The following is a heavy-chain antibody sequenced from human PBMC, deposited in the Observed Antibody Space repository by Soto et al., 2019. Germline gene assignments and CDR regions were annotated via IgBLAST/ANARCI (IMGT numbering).Heavy chain of an antibody. CDR1: GYTFTSYY. Sequence: GASVKVSCKASGYTFTSYYMHWVRQAPGQGLEWMGIINPSGGSTSYAQKFQGRVTMTRDTSTSTVYMELSSLRSEDTAVYYCARDRMLYAIPYYYYGMDVWGQGTTVTVSS. J-gene: IGHJ6*02. CDR3: ARDRMLYAIPYYYYGMDV. D-gene: IGHD2-8*01. V-gene: IGHV1-46*01. CDR2: INPSGGST.